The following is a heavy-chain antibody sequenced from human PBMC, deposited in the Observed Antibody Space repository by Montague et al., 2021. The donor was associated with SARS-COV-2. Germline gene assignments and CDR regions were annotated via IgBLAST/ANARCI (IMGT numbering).Heavy chain of an antibody. J-gene: IGHJ2*01. CDR3: ARDGYNAHQNYWYFDL. D-gene: IGHD5-24*01. Sequence: SETLSLTCTVSDGSISTYYWSWIRQPPGKGLEWIGYIYYSGSTNXSPSLKSRVTISVDTSKNQFSLKLSSVTAADTAVYYCARDGYNAHQNYWYFDLWGCGTLVTVSS. V-gene: IGHV4-59*12. CDR2: IYYSGST. CDR1: DGSISTYY.